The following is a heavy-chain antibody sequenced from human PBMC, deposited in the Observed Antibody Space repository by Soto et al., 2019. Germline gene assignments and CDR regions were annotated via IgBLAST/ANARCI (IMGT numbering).Heavy chain of an antibody. D-gene: IGHD2-2*01. CDR1: GYTFTSYG. J-gene: IGHJ6*02. Sequence: ASVKVSCKASGYTFTSYGISWVRQAPGQGLEWMGWISAYNGNPNYAQKLQGRVTMTTDTSTSTAYMELRSLRSDDTAVYYCARAGRYHMGHYYYYYGMDVWGQGTTVTVSS. CDR3: ARAGRYHMGHYYYYYGMDV. V-gene: IGHV1-18*01. CDR2: ISAYNGNP.